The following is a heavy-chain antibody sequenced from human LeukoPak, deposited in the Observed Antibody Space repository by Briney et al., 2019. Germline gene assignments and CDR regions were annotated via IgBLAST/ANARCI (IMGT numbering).Heavy chain of an antibody. D-gene: IGHD3-3*01. Sequence: GSSVKVSCKASGGTFSSYAISWVRQAPGQGLEWMGGIIPIFGTANYAQKFQGRVTITADESTSTAYMELSSLRSEDTAVYYCARERDFYTRPLDYWGQGTLVTVSS. V-gene: IGHV1-69*01. CDR2: IIPIFGTA. CDR3: ARERDFYTRPLDY. CDR1: GGTFSSYA. J-gene: IGHJ4*02.